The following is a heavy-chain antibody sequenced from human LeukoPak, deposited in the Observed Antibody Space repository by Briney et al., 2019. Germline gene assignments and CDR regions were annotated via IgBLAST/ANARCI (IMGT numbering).Heavy chain of an antibody. V-gene: IGHV3-23*01. CDR3: ATKPPHCSTTTCYIDS. Sequence: GGSLRLSCAASGFTFSSYWMSWVRQAPGKRLEWVSAVSGSGGMTYYADSVKGRFTISRDNSRNTLYLQMNSLRAEDTAVYYCATKPPHCSTTTCYIDSWGQGTLVIVSS. J-gene: IGHJ4*02. CDR2: VSGSGGMT. D-gene: IGHD2-2*02. CDR1: GFTFSSYW.